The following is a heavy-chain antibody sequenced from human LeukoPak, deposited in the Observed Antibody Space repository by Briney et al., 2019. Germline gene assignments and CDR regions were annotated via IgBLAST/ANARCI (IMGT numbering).Heavy chain of an antibody. J-gene: IGHJ4*02. D-gene: IGHD3-10*01. Sequence: GASVKVSCKASGYTFTNYYMHWVRQAPGQGLEWMGIINPSAHTTTYAQKVQDRVTMTTDTSTSTVYMELGSLRYEDTAVYHCARADASGSYYLGDWGQGTLVTVSS. V-gene: IGHV1-46*01. CDR2: INPSAHTT. CDR3: ARADASGSYYLGD. CDR1: GYTFTNYY.